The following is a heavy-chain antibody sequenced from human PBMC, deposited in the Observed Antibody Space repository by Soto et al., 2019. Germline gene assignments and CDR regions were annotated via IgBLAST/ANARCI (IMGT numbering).Heavy chain of an antibody. Sequence: SETLSLTCTAYGESFNGYYWGWIRQPPGKGLEWIGSIYYSGRTYNNPSLRSRVSMSIDTSKDQFSLKLKSVTAADTALYFCARQRTSVVTQAYFDVWGPGSLVTVSS. CDR1: GESFNGYY. J-gene: IGHJ4*02. V-gene: IGHV4-39*01. CDR2: IYYSGRT. CDR3: ARQRTSVVTQAYFDV. D-gene: IGHD2-21*02.